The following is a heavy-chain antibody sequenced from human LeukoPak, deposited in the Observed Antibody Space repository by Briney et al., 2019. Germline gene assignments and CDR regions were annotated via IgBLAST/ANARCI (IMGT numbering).Heavy chain of an antibody. Sequence: GGSLRLSCAASGFTFSNYVMHWVRQAPGKGLEWVALISYDGSDKYYADSVKGRFTISRDNSKNTLYLQMNSLRAEDTAVYYCATSSGSHHDYWGQGTLVTVSS. V-gene: IGHV3-30*03. D-gene: IGHD1-26*01. J-gene: IGHJ4*02. CDR1: GFTFSNYV. CDR2: ISYDGSDK. CDR3: ATSSGSHHDY.